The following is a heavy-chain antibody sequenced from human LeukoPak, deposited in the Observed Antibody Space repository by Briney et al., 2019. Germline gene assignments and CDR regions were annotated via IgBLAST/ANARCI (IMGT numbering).Heavy chain of an antibody. Sequence: PSQTLSLTCTVSGGSISSGGYYWSWIRQNIGKGLEWIGYVYYSGSTYYNPSLKSRLTMSVDTSKNQFSLKLSSVTAADTAVYYCAREAINMRRGPAFDPWGQGTLVTVSS. CDR3: AREAINMRRGPAFDP. D-gene: IGHD3-10*01. CDR2: VYYSGST. V-gene: IGHV4-30-4*08. CDR1: GGSISSGGYY. J-gene: IGHJ5*02.